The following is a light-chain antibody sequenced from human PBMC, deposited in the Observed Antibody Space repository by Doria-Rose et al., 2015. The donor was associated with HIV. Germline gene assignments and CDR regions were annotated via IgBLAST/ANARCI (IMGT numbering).Light chain of an antibody. CDR2: RAS. Sequence: TQSPATLSVSPGERATLSCRASQGISSDLAWYQQKPGQAPRLLIYRASIRATGIPPRFTGGGSGTEFTLTISSLQSEDFAVYFCRQYSQWPPYTFGQGTKLEVK. CDR3: RQYSQWPPYT. V-gene: IGKV3-15*01. J-gene: IGKJ2*01. CDR1: QGISSD.